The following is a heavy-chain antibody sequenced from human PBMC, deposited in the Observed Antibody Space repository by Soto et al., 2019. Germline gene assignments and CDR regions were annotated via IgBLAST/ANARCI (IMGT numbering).Heavy chain of an antibody. V-gene: IGHV1-18*01. CDR3: ASDIAFSIAH. CDR2: INNWDGQI. D-gene: IGHD2-21*01. Sequence: QVQLGQSGAEVKKPGASVKVSCKASGYAFRNYGISWMRQAPGQGLEWMGWINNWDGQINLPQKFRGRITVTADTSTTTVYMELENLTSDETAIYYCASDIAFSIAHWGQGTVVIVSS. CDR1: GYAFRNYG. J-gene: IGHJ4*02.